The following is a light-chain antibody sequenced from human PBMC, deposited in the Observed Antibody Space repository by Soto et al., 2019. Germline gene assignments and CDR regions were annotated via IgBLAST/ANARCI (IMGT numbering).Light chain of an antibody. CDR2: GAS. Sequence: EIVMTHSPATLSVSPCERATLSFRASQSVSSNFAWYQQRPAQAPRLLIYGASSRATGIPDRFSGSGSGTDFTLTISRLEPEDFAVYYCQQYGSSPWTFGQGTKVDIK. J-gene: IGKJ1*01. V-gene: IGKV3-20*01. CDR3: QQYGSSPWT. CDR1: QSVSSN.